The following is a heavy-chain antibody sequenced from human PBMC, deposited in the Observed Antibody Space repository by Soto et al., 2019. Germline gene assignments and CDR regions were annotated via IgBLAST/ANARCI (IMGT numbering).Heavy chain of an antibody. V-gene: IGHV3-48*03. D-gene: IGHD5-12*01. Sequence: EVQLVESGGGLVQPGGSLRLSCAASGFTFSSYEMNWVRQAPGKGLEWVSYISSSGSTIYYADSVKGRFTISRDNAKNSLYLQMNSLRAEDTAVYYCARGKATIPYYYYGMDVWGQGTTVTVSS. CDR1: GFTFSSYE. CDR3: ARGKATIPYYYYGMDV. CDR2: ISSSGSTI. J-gene: IGHJ6*02.